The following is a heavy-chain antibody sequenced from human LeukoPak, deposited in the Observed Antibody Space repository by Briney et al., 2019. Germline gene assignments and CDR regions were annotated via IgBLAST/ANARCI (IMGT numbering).Heavy chain of an antibody. CDR1: GGSINSGSNY. Sequence: SQTLSLTCTVSGGSINSGSNYWAWIRQPAGKELEWIGHIYVSGRTNYNPSLKSRVTISVDTSKNQFSLNLLSVTAADTAVYYCARDRRPSYYYDSSGYYYEDWGQGTLVTVSS. J-gene: IGHJ4*02. CDR2: IYVSGRT. V-gene: IGHV4-61*09. D-gene: IGHD3-22*01. CDR3: ARDRRPSYYYDSSGYYYED.